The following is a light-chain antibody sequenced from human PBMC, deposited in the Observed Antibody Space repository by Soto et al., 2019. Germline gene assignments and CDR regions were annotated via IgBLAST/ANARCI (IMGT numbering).Light chain of an antibody. J-gene: IGKJ5*01. CDR1: QSISIS. Sequence: DIQMTQSPSSLSASVGDSVTIXXRASQSISISLNWYQLKPGKAPNLXXYGASYLKSGVPTRFSGSGSGTDFTLTISSLQPEDFATYYCQQTYTTPEITFGQGTRLEIK. CDR2: GAS. CDR3: QQTYTTPEIT. V-gene: IGKV1-39*01.